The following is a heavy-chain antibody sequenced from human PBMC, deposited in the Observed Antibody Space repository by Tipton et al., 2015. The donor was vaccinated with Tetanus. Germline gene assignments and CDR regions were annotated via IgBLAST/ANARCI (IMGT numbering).Heavy chain of an antibody. J-gene: IGHJ5*02. V-gene: IGHV4-34*01. CDR3: ARFGGYSYGGYWFDP. CDR2: INHSGST. D-gene: IGHD5-18*01. Sequence: TLSLTCALYGGSFSGYSCTWIRQPPGKGLEWIGEINHSGSTNYNPSLKSRVTISVDTSKNQFSLKLSSVTAADTAVYYCARFGGYSYGGYWFDPWGQGTLFTVSS. CDR1: GGSFSGYS.